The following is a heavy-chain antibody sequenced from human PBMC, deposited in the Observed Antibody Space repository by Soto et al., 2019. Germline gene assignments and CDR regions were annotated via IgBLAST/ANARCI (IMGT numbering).Heavy chain of an antibody. CDR3: ARDVPGSSSSGSGY. J-gene: IGHJ4*02. Sequence: ASVKVSCKASGYTFTSNAISWVRQAPGQGLEWMGWISAYNGNTNYAQKFQGRVIMTTDTSTSTAYMELRSLRSDDTAVYYCARDVPGSSSSGSGYWGQGTLVTVSS. CDR1: GYTFTSNA. CDR2: ISAYNGNT. V-gene: IGHV1-18*01. D-gene: IGHD6-6*01.